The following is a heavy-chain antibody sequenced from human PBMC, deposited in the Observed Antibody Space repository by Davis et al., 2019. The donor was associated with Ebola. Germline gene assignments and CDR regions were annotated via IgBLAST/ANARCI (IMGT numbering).Heavy chain of an antibody. V-gene: IGHV1-46*03. J-gene: IGHJ3*02. Sequence: ASVKVSCKASGYTFTTYVINWVRQAPGQGLEWMGMINPNDGRTIYAQKFQGRVTVTRDKSTTTVYMDLSSLRAEDTALYYCTTPGGQDSGYDVFDIWGQGTMVTVSS. CDR2: INPNDGRT. CDR1: GYTFTTYV. CDR3: TTPGGQDSGYDVFDI. D-gene: IGHD5-12*01.